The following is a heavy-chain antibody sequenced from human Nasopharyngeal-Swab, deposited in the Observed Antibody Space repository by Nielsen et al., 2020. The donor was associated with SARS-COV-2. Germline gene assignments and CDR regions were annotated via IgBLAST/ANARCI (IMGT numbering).Heavy chain of an antibody. CDR3: ARDDEDSGYDFDY. J-gene: IGHJ4*02. Sequence: GESLKISCAASGFTFSRYAMNWVRQAPGKGLEWISYISRNSRAIFYADSVKGRFTISRDNAENSVYLQMKSLRDEDTAMYYCARDDEDSGYDFDYWGQGTLVTVSS. D-gene: IGHD5-12*01. V-gene: IGHV3-48*02. CDR2: ISRNSRAI. CDR1: GFTFSRYA.